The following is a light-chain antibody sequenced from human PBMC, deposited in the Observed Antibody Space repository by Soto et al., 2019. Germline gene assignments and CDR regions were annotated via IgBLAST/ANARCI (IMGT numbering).Light chain of an antibody. CDR3: QQRSNWPIT. CDR1: QSLTNSF. V-gene: IGKV3-11*01. Sequence: EFVLSHSPCTLSLSPVXXXTXSXXXSQSLTNSFMAWYQQKPGQAPRLLIYDASTRATGIPARFSGSGSGTDFTLTIGSLEPEDFAIYYCQQRSNWPITFGQGTRLEI. J-gene: IGKJ5*01. CDR2: DAS.